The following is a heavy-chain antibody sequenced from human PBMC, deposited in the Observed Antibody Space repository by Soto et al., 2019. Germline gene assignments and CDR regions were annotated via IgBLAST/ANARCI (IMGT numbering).Heavy chain of an antibody. Sequence: PSETLSLTCTVSGGYISSSSYYWGWIRQPPGKGLEWIGSIYYSGSTYYNPSLKSRVPISVDTSKNQVPLKLSAVTGADTAVYYSARPSFWSDFYYYYGMDVWGQGTTVTVSS. V-gene: IGHV4-39*01. D-gene: IGHD3-3*01. CDR3: ARPSFWSDFYYYYGMDV. CDR2: IYYSGST. CDR1: GGYISSSSYY. J-gene: IGHJ6*02.